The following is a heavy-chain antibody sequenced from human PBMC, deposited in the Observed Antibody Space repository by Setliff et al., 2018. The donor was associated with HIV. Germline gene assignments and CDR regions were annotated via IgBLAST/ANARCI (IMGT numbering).Heavy chain of an antibody. Sequence: GASVKVSCKSSGYTFTDWFMHWVRQAPGKGLEWVASISSDSNYIFYGDSVKGRFTMSRDNAKNSLYLQMNSLRAEDTAVYYCARDFTELASFDYWGQGTLVTVSS. CDR3: ARDFTELASFDY. D-gene: IGHD1-1*01. J-gene: IGHJ4*02. V-gene: IGHV3-21*06. CDR2: ISSDSNYI. CDR1: GYTFTDWF.